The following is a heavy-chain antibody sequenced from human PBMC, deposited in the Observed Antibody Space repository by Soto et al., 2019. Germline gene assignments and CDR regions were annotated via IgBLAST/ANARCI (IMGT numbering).Heavy chain of an antibody. D-gene: IGHD3-3*01. CDR1: GFTFSSYS. CDR3: ARDPRSGNQKLYFDY. CDR2: ISGSGNTM. J-gene: IGHJ4*02. Sequence: EVQLVESGGGLVQPGGSLRLSCSASGFTFSSYSMNWVRQAPGKELEWLSYISGSGNTMYYADPVKGRFTIARDNAQKSLYLQLNNLRDDDTAMYYCARDPRSGNQKLYFDYWGQGTLVTVSS. V-gene: IGHV3-48*02.